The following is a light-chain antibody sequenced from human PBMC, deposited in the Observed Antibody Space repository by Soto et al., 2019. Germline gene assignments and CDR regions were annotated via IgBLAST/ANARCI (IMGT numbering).Light chain of an antibody. V-gene: IGKV1-39*01. Sequence: DIQMTQSPSSLSASVGDRVTITCRASQNIFSHVNWYRQRPGRAPELLIYAASSLQSGVPSRFSASGSGTDFTLTIASLQPDDFATYYCQQSNIAPRTFGQGTKVEVK. CDR2: AAS. J-gene: IGKJ1*01. CDR3: QQSNIAPRT. CDR1: QNIFSH.